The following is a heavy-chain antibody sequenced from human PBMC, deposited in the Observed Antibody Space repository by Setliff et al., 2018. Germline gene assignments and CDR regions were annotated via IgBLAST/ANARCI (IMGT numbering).Heavy chain of an antibody. CDR2: AHYSGDS. CDR3: ARQPSSGSYYNPRPYYFDY. D-gene: IGHD3-10*01. J-gene: IGHJ4*02. V-gene: IGHV4-59*13. CDR1: GGSMTSYY. Sequence: SSETLSLTCTVSGGSMTSYYWSWIRQSPWKGREWIGYAHYSGDSNYNPSLKSRVTMSVDTSKNQFSLNLRSVTAADTAVYYCARQPSSGSYYNPRPYYFDYWGQGTLVTVSS.